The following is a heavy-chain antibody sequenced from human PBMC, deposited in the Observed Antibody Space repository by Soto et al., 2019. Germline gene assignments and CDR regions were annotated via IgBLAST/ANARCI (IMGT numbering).Heavy chain of an antibody. Sequence: SETLSLTCTVSGGSISSYYWSWIRQPPGKGLEWIGYIYYSGSTNYNPSLKGRVTISVDTSKNQFSLKLSSVTAADTAVYYCARDRPRYSSGWYSYYGMDVWGQGTTVTVSS. CDR3: ARDRPRYSSGWYSYYGMDV. J-gene: IGHJ6*02. V-gene: IGHV4-59*01. D-gene: IGHD6-19*01. CDR2: IYYSGST. CDR1: GGSISSYY.